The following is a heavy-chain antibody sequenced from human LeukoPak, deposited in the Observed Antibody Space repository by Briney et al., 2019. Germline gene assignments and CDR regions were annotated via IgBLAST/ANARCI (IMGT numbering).Heavy chain of an antibody. CDR2: IYSGGST. CDR3: ARVTAAALDY. CDR1: GFTVSSNY. D-gene: IGHD6-13*01. J-gene: IGHJ4*02. Sequence: PGGSLRLSCAASGFTVSSNYMSWVRQAPGKGLEWVSVIYSGGSTYYADSVKGRFTISKDNSKNTLYLQMNSLRAEDTAVYYCARVTAAALDYWGQGTLVTVSS. V-gene: IGHV3-66*01.